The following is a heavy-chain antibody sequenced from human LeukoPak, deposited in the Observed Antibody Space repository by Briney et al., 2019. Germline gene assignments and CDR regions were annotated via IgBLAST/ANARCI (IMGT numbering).Heavy chain of an antibody. D-gene: IGHD2-15*01. CDR3: AIILGYCSGGTCYDY. J-gene: IGHJ4*02. CDR2: ISSSGSTK. CDR1: GFTFSSYE. V-gene: IGHV3-48*03. Sequence: GGSLRLSCAASGFTFSSYEMNWVRQAPGKGLEWVSYISSSGSTKYYADSVKGRFTIFRDNAKNSLYLQLNSLRAEDTAVYYCAIILGYCSGGTCYDYWGQGTQVTVSS.